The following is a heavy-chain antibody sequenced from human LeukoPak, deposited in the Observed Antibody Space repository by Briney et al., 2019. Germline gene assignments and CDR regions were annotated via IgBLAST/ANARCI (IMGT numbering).Heavy chain of an antibody. CDR3: ARERIAAAGTDWFDP. CDR1: GGSISSYY. D-gene: IGHD6-13*01. J-gene: IGHJ5*02. Sequence: PSETLSLTCTVSGGSISSYYWGWLRQPPGKGLEWIGSIYYSGSTYYNPSLKSRVTISVDTSKNQFSLKLSSVTAADTAVYYCARERIAAAGTDWFDPWGQGTLVTVSS. CDR2: IYYSGST. V-gene: IGHV4-39*07.